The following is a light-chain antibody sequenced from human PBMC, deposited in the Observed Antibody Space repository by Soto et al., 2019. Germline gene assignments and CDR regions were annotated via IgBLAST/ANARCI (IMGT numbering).Light chain of an antibody. J-gene: IGKJ1*01. CDR1: QGIRTD. V-gene: IGKV1-6*01. Sequence: AVQLTQSPSSLSASVGDRVTITCRASQGIRTDLGWYQQSPGKAPKVLIVGASTLQSGVPSRFSGSGSGTDFTLTISSLQPEDSATYYCLQDFSYPRTFGQGNKVEIK. CDR2: GAS. CDR3: LQDFSYPRT.